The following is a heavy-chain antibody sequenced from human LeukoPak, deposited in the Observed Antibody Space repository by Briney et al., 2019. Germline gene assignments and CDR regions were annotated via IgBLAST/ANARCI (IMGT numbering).Heavy chain of an antibody. CDR2: ISSSSSNI. J-gene: IGHJ2*01. D-gene: IGHD3-3*01. CDR3: ARADLGVVIISPYWYFDL. CDR1: GFTFSSYS. V-gene: IGHV3-48*01. Sequence: GGSLRLSCAASGFTFSSYSMNWVRQAPGKGREWVSYISSSSSNIYYADSVRGRFTISRDNAKNSLYLQMNSLRAEDTAVYYCARADLGVVIISPYWYFDLWGRGTLVTVSS.